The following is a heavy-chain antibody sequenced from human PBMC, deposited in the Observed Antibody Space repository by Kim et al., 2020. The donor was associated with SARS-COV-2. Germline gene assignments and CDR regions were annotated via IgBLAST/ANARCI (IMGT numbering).Heavy chain of an antibody. CDR2: IYYSGNT. D-gene: IGHD5-12*01. J-gene: IGHJ5*01. Sequence: SETLSLTCTISGGSITSTDSYWGWLRQPPGKGLEWIGSIYYSGNTFYTPSLKSRVTLSVDTPRNQFSLNVDFVTAADTAVFYCARHKGYSDYHLRGWFDS. V-gene: IGHV4-39*07. CDR3: ARHKGYSDYHLRGWFDS. CDR1: GGSITSTDSY.